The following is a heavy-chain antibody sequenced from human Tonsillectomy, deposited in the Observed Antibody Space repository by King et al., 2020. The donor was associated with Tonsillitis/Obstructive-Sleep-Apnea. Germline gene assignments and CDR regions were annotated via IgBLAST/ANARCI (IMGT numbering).Heavy chain of an antibody. CDR3: ARHLSIYSGSYFDH. D-gene: IGHD1-26*01. Sequence: QLVQSGAEVKKPGESLKISCKGSGYRFTSYLIGWVRQMPGKGLEWMGIIYPGYSDTRYGPSFQGQVTITADKSISTAYLQWSSLKASDTAIYYCARHLSIYSGSYFDHWGQGSLVTVSS. CDR2: IYPGYSDT. V-gene: IGHV5-51*01. J-gene: IGHJ4*02. CDR1: GYRFTSYL.